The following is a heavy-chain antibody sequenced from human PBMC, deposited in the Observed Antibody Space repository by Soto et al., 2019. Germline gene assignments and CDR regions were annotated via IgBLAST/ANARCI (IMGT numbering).Heavy chain of an antibody. CDR3: ASGGDRLLYDC. J-gene: IGHJ4*02. V-gene: IGHV4-59*01. CDR1: GGSIRSYC. D-gene: IGHD2-15*01. Sequence: SVTMSLTYSVSGGSIRSYCGRWIRQPPGKGLEWIGYIYYSGSTNYNPSPKSRVTISVDTSKNQFSLKLSSVTASDTAVYYYASGGDRLLYDCWGQGTLDTVSS. CDR2: IYYSGST.